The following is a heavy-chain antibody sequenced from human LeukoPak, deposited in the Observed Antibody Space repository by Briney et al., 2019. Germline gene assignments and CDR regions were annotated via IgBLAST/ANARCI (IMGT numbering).Heavy chain of an antibody. V-gene: IGHV3-7*01. J-gene: IGHJ6*04. D-gene: IGHD3-10*02. CDR3: AELGITMIGGV. CDR2: IKQDGSEK. Sequence: PGRSLRLSCAASGFTFSSYGMHWVRQAPGKGLEWVANIKQDGSEKYYVDSVKGRFTISRDNAKNSLYLQMNSLRAEDTAVYYCAELGITMIGGVWGKGTTVTISS. CDR1: GFTFSSYG.